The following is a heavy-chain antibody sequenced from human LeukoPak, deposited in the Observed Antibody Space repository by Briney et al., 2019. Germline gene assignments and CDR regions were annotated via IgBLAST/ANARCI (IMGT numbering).Heavy chain of an antibody. CDR2: INWNGGST. V-gene: IGHV3-20*04. D-gene: IGHD2-2*01. J-gene: IGHJ4*02. Sequence: PGGSLRLSCAASGFTFDDYGMSWVRQAPGKGLEWVSGINWNGGSTGYADSVKGRFTISRGNAKNSLYLQMNSLRAEDTALYYCARVRCSSTSCSLFDYWGQGTLVTVSS. CDR3: ARVRCSSTSCSLFDY. CDR1: GFTFDDYG.